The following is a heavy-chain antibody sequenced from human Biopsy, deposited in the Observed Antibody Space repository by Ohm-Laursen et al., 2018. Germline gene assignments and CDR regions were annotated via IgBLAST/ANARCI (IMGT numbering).Heavy chain of an antibody. V-gene: IGHV3-9*01. CDR3: AKDVRVKVQLNGMDV. J-gene: IGHJ6*02. Sequence: SLRLSCAASGFTFDDYAMHWVRQAPGKGLEWVSGISWHSGSRGYADSVKGRFTISRDNDKKLLYLQMNSLRAEDTALYYCAKDVRVKVQLNGMDVWGQGTTVTVSS. CDR2: ISWHSGSR. D-gene: IGHD1-1*01. CDR1: GFTFDDYA.